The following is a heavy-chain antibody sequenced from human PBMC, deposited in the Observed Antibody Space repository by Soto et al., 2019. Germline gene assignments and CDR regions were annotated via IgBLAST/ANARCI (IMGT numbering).Heavy chain of an antibody. CDR2: INPDDSDT. Sequence: PGESLKISCEGYGFIFNKYKIGWVRQMPGKGLEWMGIINPDDSDTRYGPSFQGQVTISADKSINTAYLQWSSLKASDSAIYYCMRSYGDSYYFYYGMDVWGQETTVTVSS. D-gene: IGHD4-17*01. V-gene: IGHV5-51*01. CDR3: MRSYGDSYYFYYGMDV. CDR1: GFIFNKYK. J-gene: IGHJ6*02.